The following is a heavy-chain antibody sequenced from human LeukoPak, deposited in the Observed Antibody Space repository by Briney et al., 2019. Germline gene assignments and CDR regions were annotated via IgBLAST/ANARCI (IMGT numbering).Heavy chain of an antibody. CDR3: ARRNDYRIDY. CDR1: GAPISRYY. V-gene: IGHV4-59*01. D-gene: IGHD4-11*01. CDR2: IYYSGST. Sequence: SETLSLTCTTSGAPISRYYWSWIRQPPGKGLEWIGYIYYSGSTNYNPSLKSRVTISVDTSKNQFSLKLSSVTAADTAVYYCARRNDYRIDYWGQGTLVTVSS. J-gene: IGHJ4*02.